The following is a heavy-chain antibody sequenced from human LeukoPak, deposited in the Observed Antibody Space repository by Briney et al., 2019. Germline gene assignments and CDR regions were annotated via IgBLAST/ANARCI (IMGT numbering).Heavy chain of an antibody. CDR1: GFTFSTYW. V-gene: IGHV3-74*01. D-gene: IGHD3-3*01. J-gene: IGHJ6*02. CDR3: ARDGLKAWRLYGMDV. Sequence: GGSLRLSCAASGFTFSTYWMHWVRQAPGKGLVWVSRINPDGTTTSYADSVKGRFTISRDNSKNTLYLQMNSLRAEDTAVYYCARDGLKAWRLYGMDVWGQGTTVTVSS. CDR2: INPDGTTT.